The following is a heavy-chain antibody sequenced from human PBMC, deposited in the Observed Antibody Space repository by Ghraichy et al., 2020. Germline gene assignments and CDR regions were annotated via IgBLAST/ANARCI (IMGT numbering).Heavy chain of an antibody. CDR1: GFTFSSYS. CDR3: ARDREEYKGDAFDI. V-gene: IGHV3-48*02. CDR2: ISSSSSTI. D-gene: IGHD2/OR15-2a*01. J-gene: IGHJ3*02. Sequence: GGSLRLSCAASGFTFSSYSMNWVRQAPGKGLEWVSYISSSSSTIYYADSVKGRFTISRDNAKNSLYLQMNSLRDVDTAVYYCARDREEYKGDAFDIWGQGTMVTVSS.